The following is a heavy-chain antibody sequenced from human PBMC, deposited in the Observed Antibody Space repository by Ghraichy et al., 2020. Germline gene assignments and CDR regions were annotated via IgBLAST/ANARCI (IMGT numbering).Heavy chain of an antibody. Sequence: SETLSLTCTVSGGFIRSGGFCWSWLRQPPGKGLEWIGYIYSSGTTSYSSSLRSRVSISVDTSENQFSLKLSSVSAADTAIYYCARDYVQPGEDSYHYYGMDVWGQGTTVTVSS. V-gene: IGHV4-31*03. J-gene: IGHJ6*02. D-gene: IGHD1-1*01. CDR2: IYSSGTT. CDR1: GGFIRSGGFC. CDR3: ARDYVQPGEDSYHYYGMDV.